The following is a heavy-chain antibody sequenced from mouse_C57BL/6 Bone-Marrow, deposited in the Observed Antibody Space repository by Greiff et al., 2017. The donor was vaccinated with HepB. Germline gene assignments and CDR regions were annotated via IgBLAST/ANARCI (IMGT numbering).Heavy chain of an antibody. J-gene: IGHJ4*01. Sequence: EVKLVESGGDLVKPGGSLKLSCAASGFTFSSYGMSWVRQTPDKRLEWVATISSGGSYTYYPDSVKGRFTISRDNAKNTLYLQMSSLKSEDTAMYYCARHEPCVYYGYCYAMDYWGQGTSVTVSS. CDR3: ARHEPCVYYGYCYAMDY. CDR2: ISSGGSYT. D-gene: IGHD2-2*01. CDR1: GFTFSSYG. V-gene: IGHV5-6*01.